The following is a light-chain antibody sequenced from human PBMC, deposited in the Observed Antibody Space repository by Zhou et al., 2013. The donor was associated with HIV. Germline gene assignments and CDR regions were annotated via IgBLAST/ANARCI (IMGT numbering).Light chain of an antibody. V-gene: IGKV1-27*01. J-gene: IGKJ5*01. CDR2: AAS. CDR1: QGISNY. Sequence: DIQMTQSPSSLSASVGDRVTITCRASQGISNYLAWYQQKPGKVPKLLIYAASTLQSGVPSRFSGSGSGTDFTLTISSLQPEDVATYYCQKYKQSPSGVTFGQGTRLEIK. CDR3: QKYKQSPSGVT.